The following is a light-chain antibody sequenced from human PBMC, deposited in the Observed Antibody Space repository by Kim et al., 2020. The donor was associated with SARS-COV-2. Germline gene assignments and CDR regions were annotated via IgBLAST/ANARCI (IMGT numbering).Light chain of an antibody. J-gene: IGLJ3*02. CDR2: DND. CDR3: QSYDSSLSGWL. Sequence: YDVHWYQQLPGTAPKLLMYDNDDRPSGVPDRFSGSKSGTSASLAITGLQAEDEADYYCQSYDSSLSGWLFGGGTQLTVL. CDR1: YD. V-gene: IGLV1-40*01.